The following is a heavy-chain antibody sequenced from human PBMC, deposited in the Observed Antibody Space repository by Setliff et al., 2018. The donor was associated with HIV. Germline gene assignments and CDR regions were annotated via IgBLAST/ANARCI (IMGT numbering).Heavy chain of an antibody. Sequence: SETLSLTCTVSGASISSTNYYWGWIRQPPGKGLQWIGSIFYSGTTYYDPSLKSRVTISVDTSKNQFSLKLSSVAAADTAVYYCARSVPRYCSGGSCYPPLFDYWGQGTLVTVSS. D-gene: IGHD2-15*01. CDR3: ARSVPRYCSGGSCYPPLFDY. V-gene: IGHV4-39*01. CDR2: IFYSGTT. J-gene: IGHJ4*02. CDR1: GASISSTNYY.